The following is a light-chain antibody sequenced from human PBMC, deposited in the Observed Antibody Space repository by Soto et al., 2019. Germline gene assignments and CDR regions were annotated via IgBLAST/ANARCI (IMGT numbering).Light chain of an antibody. J-gene: IGLJ1*01. V-gene: IGLV2-14*01. CDR2: EVS. CDR1: SSDVGAFNY. CDR3: TSYRHNSTFV. Sequence: QSALTHPAPVSGSPGQSITISCTGTSSDVGAFNYVSWYQQHPGKAPKLMIYEVSNRPSGVSNRFSGFKSGNTASLTISGLQAEDEADYHCTSYRHNSTFVFVTGTKLTVL.